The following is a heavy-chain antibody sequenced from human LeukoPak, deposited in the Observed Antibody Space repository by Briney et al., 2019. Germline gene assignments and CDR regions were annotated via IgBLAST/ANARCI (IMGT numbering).Heavy chain of an antibody. CDR2: IWYDGSNK. CDR3: ARALIAVAGHYYYYGMDV. Sequence: PGGSLRLSCAASGFTFSSYGMHWVRQAPGKWLEWVAVIWYDGSNKYYADSVKGRFTISRDNSKNTLYLQMNSLRAEDTAVYYCARALIAVAGHYYYYGMDVWGQGTTVTVSS. V-gene: IGHV3-33*01. J-gene: IGHJ6*02. D-gene: IGHD6-19*01. CDR1: GFTFSSYG.